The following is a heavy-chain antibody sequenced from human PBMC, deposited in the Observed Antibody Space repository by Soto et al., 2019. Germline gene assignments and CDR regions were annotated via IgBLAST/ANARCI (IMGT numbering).Heavy chain of an antibody. J-gene: IGHJ3*02. CDR2: ISYDGSNK. D-gene: IGHD6-6*01. CDR1: GFTFSSYG. CDR3: AKDKAARGPDAFDI. Sequence: GGSLRLSCAASGFTFSSYGMHWVRQAPGKGLEWVAVISYDGSNKYYADSVKGRFTISRDNSKNTLYLQMNSLRAEDTAVYYCAKDKAARGPDAFDIWGQGTMVTVS. V-gene: IGHV3-30*18.